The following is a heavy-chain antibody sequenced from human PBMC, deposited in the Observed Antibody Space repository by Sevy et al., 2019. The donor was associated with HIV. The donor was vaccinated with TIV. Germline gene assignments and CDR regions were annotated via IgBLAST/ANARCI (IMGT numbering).Heavy chain of an antibody. CDR2: IYYSGST. CDR1: GGSISSGGYY. Sequence: SETLSLTCTVSGGSISSGGYYWSWIRQHPGKGLEWIGYIYYSGSTYYNPSLENRVIISADTSKNQVSLKLSSVTAADTAVYYCARDGANCNGGNCPSGMDVWGQGTTVTVSS. V-gene: IGHV4-31*03. CDR3: ARDGANCNGGNCPSGMDV. D-gene: IGHD2-15*01. J-gene: IGHJ6*02.